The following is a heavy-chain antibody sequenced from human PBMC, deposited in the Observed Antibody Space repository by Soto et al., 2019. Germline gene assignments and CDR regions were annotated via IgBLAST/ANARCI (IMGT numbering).Heavy chain of an antibody. CDR1: GFTFSSYG. D-gene: IGHD2-2*01. CDR2: ISYDGSNK. Sequence: GGSLRLSCAASGFTFSSYGMHWVRQAPGKGLGWVAVISYDGSNKYYADSVKGRFTISRDNSKNTLYLQMNSLRAEDTAVYYCAKDPRYCSSTSCYVSYYYYGMDVWGQGTTVTVSS. V-gene: IGHV3-30*18. J-gene: IGHJ6*02. CDR3: AKDPRYCSSTSCYVSYYYYGMDV.